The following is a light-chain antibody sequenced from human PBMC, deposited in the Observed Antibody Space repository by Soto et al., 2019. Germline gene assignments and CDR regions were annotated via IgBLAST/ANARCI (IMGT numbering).Light chain of an antibody. CDR1: SSDVGGYNF. J-gene: IGLJ3*02. V-gene: IGLV2-8*01. CDR3: CSFGGGNKVL. CDR2: EVS. Sequence: QSVLTQPPSASGSPGQSVTISCTGTSSDVGGYNFVSWYQQHPGKVPKPMIYEVSKRPSGVPDRFSGSKSGNTASLTVSGLQAEDVADYYCCSFGGGNKVLFGGGTNLTVL.